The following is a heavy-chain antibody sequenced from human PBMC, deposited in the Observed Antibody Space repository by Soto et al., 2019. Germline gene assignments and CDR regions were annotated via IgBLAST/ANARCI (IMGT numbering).Heavy chain of an antibody. CDR3: ASIGLVPEWEPDP. CDR1: GGSISSGDYY. D-gene: IGHD6-6*01. CDR2: IYYSGST. J-gene: IGHJ5*02. Sequence: SETLSLTCTVSGGSISSGDYYWSWIRQPPGKGLEWIGYIYYSGSTYYNPSLKSRVTISVDTSKNQFSLKLSSVTAADTAVYYCASIGLVPEWEPDPWGQGTLVTSPQ. V-gene: IGHV4-30-4*01.